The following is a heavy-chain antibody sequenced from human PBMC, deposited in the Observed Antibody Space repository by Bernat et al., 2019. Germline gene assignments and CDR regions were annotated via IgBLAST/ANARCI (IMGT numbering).Heavy chain of an antibody. Sequence: QVQLVESGGGVVQPGRSLRLSCVASGFTFSSYAMHWVRQVPGKGLEWVAVISYDGSNKYYADSVKGRLTISRDNSKNTLYLQMNSLRAEDTAVYYCARTRGYCSGGSCYPDAFDIWGQGTMVTVSS. D-gene: IGHD2-15*01. J-gene: IGHJ3*02. CDR3: ARTRGYCSGGSCYPDAFDI. V-gene: IGHV3-30*04. CDR1: GFTFSSYA. CDR2: ISYDGSNK.